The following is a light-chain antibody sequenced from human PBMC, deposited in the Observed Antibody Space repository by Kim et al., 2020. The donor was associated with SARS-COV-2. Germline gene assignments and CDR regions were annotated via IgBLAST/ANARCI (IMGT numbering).Light chain of an antibody. V-gene: IGLV3-1*01. CDR2: EDS. Sequence: VSPGQTASLPCSGDKLGDKYTCWYQQKPGQSPVLVIYEDSKRPSGIPERFSGSNSGNTATLTISGTQAMDEADYYCQAWASSTGVFGGGTQLTVL. CDR3: QAWASSTGV. CDR1: KLGDKY. J-gene: IGLJ3*02.